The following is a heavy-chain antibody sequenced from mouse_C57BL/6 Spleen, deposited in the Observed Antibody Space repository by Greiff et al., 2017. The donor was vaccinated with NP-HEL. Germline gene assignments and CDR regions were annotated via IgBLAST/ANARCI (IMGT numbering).Heavy chain of an antibody. V-gene: IGHV1-69*01. CDR2: IDPSDSYT. CDR1: GYTFTSYW. Sequence: QVQLQQPGAELVMPGASVKLSCKASGYTFTSYWMHWVKQRPGQGLEWIGEIDPSDSYTNYNQKFKGKSTLTVDKSSSTAYMQLSSLTSEDSAVYYCARSEGYDGYLDYWGQGTTLTVSS. D-gene: IGHD2-3*01. CDR3: ARSEGYDGYLDY. J-gene: IGHJ2*01.